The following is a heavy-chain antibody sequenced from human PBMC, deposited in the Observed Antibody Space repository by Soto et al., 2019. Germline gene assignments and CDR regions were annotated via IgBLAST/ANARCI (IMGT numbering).Heavy chain of an antibody. Sequence: SETLSLTCTVSGGSISSGGYYWSWIRQHPGKGLEWIGYIYYSGSTYYNPSLKGRVTISVDTSKNQFSLKLSSVTAADTAVYYCARVEMATMGWFDPWGQGTLVTVSS. CDR2: IYYSGST. V-gene: IGHV4-31*03. J-gene: IGHJ5*02. D-gene: IGHD5-12*01. CDR1: GGSISSGGYY. CDR3: ARVEMATMGWFDP.